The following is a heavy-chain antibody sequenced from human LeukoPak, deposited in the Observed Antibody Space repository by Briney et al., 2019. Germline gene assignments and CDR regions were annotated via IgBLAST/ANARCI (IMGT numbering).Heavy chain of an antibody. J-gene: IGHJ4*02. CDR2: IRGSGVST. D-gene: IGHD3-22*01. Sequence: GGSLRLSCAASGFTFSSYAMSWVRQAPGKGLEWVSVIRGSGVSTYYADSVKGRFTISRDNSKNTLFLQMNSLRAEDTAVYYCATALGGYFFDYWGQGTLVTVSS. CDR1: GFTFSSYA. CDR3: ATALGGYFFDY. V-gene: IGHV3-23*01.